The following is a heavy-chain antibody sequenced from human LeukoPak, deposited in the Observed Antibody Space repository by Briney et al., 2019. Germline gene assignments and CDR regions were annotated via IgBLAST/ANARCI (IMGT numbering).Heavy chain of an antibody. CDR1: GGSISSYY. Sequence: SETLSLTCTVSGGSISSYYWSWIRQFPGKGLEWIGYIYYSGSTNYNPSLKSRVTISVDTSKNQFSLKLSSVTAADTAVYYCARVVWDYYYYYMDVWGKGTTVTVSS. D-gene: IGHD3-16*01. J-gene: IGHJ6*03. CDR2: IYYSGST. V-gene: IGHV4-59*01. CDR3: ARVVWDYYYYYMDV.